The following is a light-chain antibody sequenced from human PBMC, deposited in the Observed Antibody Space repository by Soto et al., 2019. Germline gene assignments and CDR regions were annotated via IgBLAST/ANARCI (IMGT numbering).Light chain of an antibody. J-gene: IGLJ1*01. CDR3: SSYAATNXYV. Sequence: QSVLTQPPSASGSPGQSVTISCTGTSSDVGGYNFVSWYQQHPGKAPQLIIYEVTKRPSGVPDRFSGSKSGNTASLTVSGLQAEDEADYYCSSYAATNXYVF. CDR2: EVT. CDR1: SSDVGGYNF. V-gene: IGLV2-8*01.